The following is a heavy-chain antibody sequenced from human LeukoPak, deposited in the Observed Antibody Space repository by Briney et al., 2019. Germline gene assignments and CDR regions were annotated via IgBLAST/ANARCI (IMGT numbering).Heavy chain of an antibody. J-gene: IGHJ4*02. V-gene: IGHV6-1*01. CDR1: GDSVSSNSAV. Sequence: PSQTLSLTCAISGDSVSSNSAVWTWIRQSPSRGLEWLGRTYYRSKWYNDYAVAVNSRIPINTDTSHNHFSLQLTSVTPEDTAVYYCARESASGWAEYWGQGTLVTVSS. CDR3: ARESASGWAEY. CDR2: TYYRSKWYN. D-gene: IGHD6-19*01.